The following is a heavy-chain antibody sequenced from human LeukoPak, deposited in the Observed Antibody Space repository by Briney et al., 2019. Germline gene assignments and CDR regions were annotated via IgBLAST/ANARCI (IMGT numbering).Heavy chain of an antibody. D-gene: IGHD4-11*01. Sequence: SETLSLTCTVSGGSISSYYWSWIRQPPGKGLEWIGYIYYSGSTYYNPSLKSRVTISVDTSKNQFSLKLSSVTAADTAVYHCATSYGYSKRWFDPRGQGTLVTVSS. CDR2: IYYSGST. CDR1: GGSISSYY. V-gene: IGHV4-59*01. CDR3: ATSYGYSKRWFDP. J-gene: IGHJ5*02.